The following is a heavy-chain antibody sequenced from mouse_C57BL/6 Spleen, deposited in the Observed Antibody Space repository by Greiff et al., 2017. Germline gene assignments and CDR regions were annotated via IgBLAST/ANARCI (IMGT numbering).Heavy chain of an antibody. D-gene: IGHD2-3*01. CDR2: ISSGGDYI. J-gene: IGHJ3*01. CDR3: TRDLLYDGYYVAWFAY. Sequence: EVQRVESGEGLVKPGGSLKLSCAASGFTFSSYAMSWVRQTPEKRLEWVAYISSGGDYIYYADTVKGRFTISRDNARNTLYLQMSSLKSEDTAMYYCTRDLLYDGYYVAWFAYWGQGTLVTVSA. V-gene: IGHV5-9-1*02. CDR1: GFTFSSYA.